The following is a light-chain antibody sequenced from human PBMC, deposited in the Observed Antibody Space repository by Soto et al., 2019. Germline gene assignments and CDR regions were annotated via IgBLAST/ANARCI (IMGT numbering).Light chain of an antibody. CDR2: GTS. V-gene: IGKV3-20*01. CDR3: QQYGSSSWT. J-gene: IGKJ1*01. CDR1: QRVSSSY. Sequence: EIVLTQSPGTLSLSSGERATLSCRASQRVSSSYLAWYHQKPGQAPRLLIYGTSSRATAIPDRFSGSGSGTDFTLTISRLEPEDFAVYYCQQYGSSSWTFGQGTKVDSK.